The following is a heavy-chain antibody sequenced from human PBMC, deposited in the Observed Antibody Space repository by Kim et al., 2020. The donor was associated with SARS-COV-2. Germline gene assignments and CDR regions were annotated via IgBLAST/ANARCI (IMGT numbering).Heavy chain of an antibody. CDR3: AKTYYDFWSGFFLDY. V-gene: IGHV4-39*01. J-gene: IGHJ4*02. Sequence: SETLSLTCTVSGGSISSSSYYWGWIRQPPGKGLEWIGSIYYSGSTYYNPSLKSRVTISVDTSKNQFSLKLSSVTAADTAVYYCAKTYYDFWSGFFLDYWGQGTLVTVSS. D-gene: IGHD3-3*01. CDR2: IYYSGST. CDR1: GGSISSSSYY.